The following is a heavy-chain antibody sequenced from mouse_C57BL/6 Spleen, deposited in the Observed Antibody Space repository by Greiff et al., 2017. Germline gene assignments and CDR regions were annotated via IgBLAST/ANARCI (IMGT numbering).Heavy chain of an antibody. V-gene: IGHV5-9-1*02. D-gene: IGHD1-1*01. Sequence: EVQGVESGEGLVKPGGSLKLSCAASGFTFSSYAMSWVRQTPEKRLEWVAYISSGGDYIYYADTVKGRFTISRDNARNTLYLQMSSLKSEDTAMYYCTRDPYYGSSFDYWGQGTTLTVSS. CDR1: GFTFSSYA. CDR3: TRDPYYGSSFDY. CDR2: ISSGGDYI. J-gene: IGHJ2*01.